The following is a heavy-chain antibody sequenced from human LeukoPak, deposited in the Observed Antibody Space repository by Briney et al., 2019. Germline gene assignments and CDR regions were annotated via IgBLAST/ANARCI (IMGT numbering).Heavy chain of an antibody. CDR1: GYTFTGYY. J-gene: IGHJ5*02. D-gene: IGHD2-2*01. V-gene: IGHV1-2*02. CDR2: INPNSGGT. CDR3: ARDLGVVVPAAISDWFDP. Sequence: ASVKVSCKASGYTFTGYYMHWVRQAPGQGLEWMGWINPNSGGTNYAQKFQGRVTMTRDTSISTAYMDLSRLRSDDTAVYYCARDLGVVVPAAISDWFDPWGQGTLVTVSS.